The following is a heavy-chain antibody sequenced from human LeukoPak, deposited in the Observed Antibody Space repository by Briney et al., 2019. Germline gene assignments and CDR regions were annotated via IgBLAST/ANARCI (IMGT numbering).Heavy chain of an antibody. Sequence: GGSLRLSCAASGFTLSSYWMSWVRQAPGKGLEWVANIKQDGSEKYYVDSVKGRFTISRDNAKNSLYLQMNSLRAEDTAVYYCARDSAARHPYYYYYMDVWGKGTTVTVSS. V-gene: IGHV3-7*01. CDR2: IKQDGSEK. CDR1: GFTLSSYW. CDR3: ARDSAARHPYYYYYMDV. D-gene: IGHD6-6*01. J-gene: IGHJ6*03.